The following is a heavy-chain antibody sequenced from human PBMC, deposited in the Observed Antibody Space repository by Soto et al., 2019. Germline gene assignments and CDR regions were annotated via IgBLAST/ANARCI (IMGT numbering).Heavy chain of an antibody. V-gene: IGHV2-5*01. J-gene: IGHJ5*02. CDR3: AHRRGFGELLS. CDR1: GFSLTTSGVC. CDR2: IYWNDDK. D-gene: IGHD3-10*01. Sequence: QITLKESGPALVKPTQTLTLTCTFSGFSLTTSGVCVGWIRQPPGKALEWLALIYWNDDKLYSPSLKSRLTITKDTSKNQVVLTMTNMDPVDTATYYCAHRRGFGELLSWGQGSLVTVSS.